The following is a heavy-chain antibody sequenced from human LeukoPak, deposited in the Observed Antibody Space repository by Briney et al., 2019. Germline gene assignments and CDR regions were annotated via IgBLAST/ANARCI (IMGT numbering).Heavy chain of an antibody. CDR3: ARSSSSYDFWSGYYGLYYFDY. J-gene: IGHJ4*02. D-gene: IGHD3-3*01. CDR1: GYTFTSYG. V-gene: IGHV1-18*01. Sequence: ASVKVSCKASGYTFTSYGISWVRQAPGQGLEWMGWISAYNGNTNYAQKLEGRVTMTTDTSTSTAYMELRSLRSDDTAVYYCARSSSSYDFWSGYYGLYYFDYWGQGTLVTVSS. CDR2: ISAYNGNT.